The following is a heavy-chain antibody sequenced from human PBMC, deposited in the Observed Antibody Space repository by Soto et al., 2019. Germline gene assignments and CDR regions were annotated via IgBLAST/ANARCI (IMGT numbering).Heavy chain of an antibody. CDR1: GFTFSSYA. V-gene: IGHV3-64*01. Sequence: EVQLVESGGGLVQPGGSLRLSCAASGFTFSSYAMHWVRQAPGKGLEYVSAISSNGGSTYYANSVKDRFTISRDNSKNTLYHQMGSLRAEVMAVYCCARVGGSGSYYYYMDVWGKGTTVTVSS. J-gene: IGHJ6*03. CDR3: ARVGGSGSYYYYMDV. D-gene: IGHD3-10*01. CDR2: ISSNGGST.